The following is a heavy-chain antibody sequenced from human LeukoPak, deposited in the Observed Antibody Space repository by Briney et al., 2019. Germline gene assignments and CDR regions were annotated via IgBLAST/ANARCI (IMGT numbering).Heavy chain of an antibody. J-gene: IGHJ4*02. V-gene: IGHV5-10-1*01. Sequence: GESLKISCKGSGYSFTNYGISWVRQMPGKGVEWMGRIDPSDSYSNYGPSFQGHVTISADRSISTAYLQWRSLKASDTAMYYCARQLDYYDKRDYWGQGTLVTVAS. D-gene: IGHD3-22*01. CDR1: GYSFTNYG. CDR2: IDPSDSYS. CDR3: ARQLDYYDKRDY.